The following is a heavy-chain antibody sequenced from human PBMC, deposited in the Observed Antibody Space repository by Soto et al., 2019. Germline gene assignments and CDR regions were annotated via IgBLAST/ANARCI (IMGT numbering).Heavy chain of an antibody. J-gene: IGHJ6*02. V-gene: IGHV3-74*01. Sequence: AGSLRLTCAASGFTSSSHWMHWVRRPPAQRLVWVSRTNTDGTTSNADYESSRFTISRDSAETTLYLQMNSRRAKDTAAYYCERSGESGLRYYYGMDVWGQGTTGTVSS. CDR1: GFTSSSHW. CDR3: ERSGESGLRYYYGMDV. CDR2: TNTDGTT. D-gene: IGHD2-21*01.